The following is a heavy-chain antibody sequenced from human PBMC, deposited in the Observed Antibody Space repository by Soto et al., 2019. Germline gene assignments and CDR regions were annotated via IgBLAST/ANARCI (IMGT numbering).Heavy chain of an antibody. J-gene: IGHJ4*02. CDR1: GFSFSTYG. D-gene: IGHD4-17*01. V-gene: IGHV3-30*03. CDR3: AGGDYGDLGYFDH. Sequence: QVQMVESGGGVVQPGGSLRLSCVTSGFSFSTYGMHWVRQAPGKGLEWVALTLHDDGNKFYADSVKGRFTISRDNSKNTLYLQMNSLRVEDTAFYYCAGGDYGDLGYFDHWGQGALVTVSS. CDR2: TLHDDGNK.